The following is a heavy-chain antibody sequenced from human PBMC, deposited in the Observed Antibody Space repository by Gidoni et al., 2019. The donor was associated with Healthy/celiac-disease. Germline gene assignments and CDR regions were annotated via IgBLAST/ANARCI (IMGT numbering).Heavy chain of an antibody. CDR3: ALGAAADPYHFDY. Sequence: QLQLQESGPGLEKPSETLSLTCTVSGGSISSSSYYWGWIRQPPGKGLEWIGSIYYSGSTYYNPSLKSRVTISVDTSKNQFSLKLSSVTAADTAVYYCALGAAADPYHFDYWGQGTLVTVSS. CDR1: GGSISSSSYY. D-gene: IGHD6-13*01. CDR2: IYYSGST. V-gene: IGHV4-39*01. J-gene: IGHJ4*02.